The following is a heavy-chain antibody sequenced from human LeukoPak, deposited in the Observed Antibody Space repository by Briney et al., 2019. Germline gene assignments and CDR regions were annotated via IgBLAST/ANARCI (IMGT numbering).Heavy chain of an antibody. J-gene: IGHJ4*02. CDR3: ARDPRTSSTSRNYFES. V-gene: IGHV3-48*04. D-gene: IGHD6-13*01. CDR1: GFSFSRYN. Sequence: PGGSLGLSCAASGFSFSRYNISWVRQAPGKGLEWISYISSSGGTIYYADSVKGRFTISKDNAKNTMSLQMDSLRGEDTAVYYCARDPRTSSTSRNYFESWGQGTLVTVSS. CDR2: ISSSGGTI.